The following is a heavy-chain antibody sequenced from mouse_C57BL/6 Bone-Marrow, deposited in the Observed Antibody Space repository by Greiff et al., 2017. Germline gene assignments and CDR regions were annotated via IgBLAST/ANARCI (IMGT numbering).Heavy chain of an antibody. CDR2: IYPGSGST. D-gene: IGHD2-4*01. J-gene: IGHJ3*01. CDR1: GYTFTSYW. CDR3: ARKWYDYDAWFAY. V-gene: IGHV1-55*01. Sequence: VQLQQPGAELVKPGASVKMSCKASGYTFTSYWITWVKQRPGQGLEWIGDIYPGSGSTNYNEKFKSKATLTVDTSYSTAYMQLSSLTSEDSAVYYCARKWYDYDAWFAYWGQGTLVTVSA.